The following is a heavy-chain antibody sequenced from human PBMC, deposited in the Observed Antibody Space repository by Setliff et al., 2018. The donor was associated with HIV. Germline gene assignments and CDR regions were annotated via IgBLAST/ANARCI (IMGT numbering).Heavy chain of an antibody. J-gene: IGHJ5*01. CDR3: ARGWGFGGETFDS. CDR2: TSATGST. D-gene: IGHD5-12*01. Sequence: SETLSLTCNVSGASIRTDSWNWIRQVPEEGLEWIGSTSATGSTTYNPSLNSRVTISRDTSKNQFSLRLTPMTATDTAVYYCARGWGFGGETFDSWGQGALVTVSS. V-gene: IGHV4-4*08. CDR1: GASIRTDS.